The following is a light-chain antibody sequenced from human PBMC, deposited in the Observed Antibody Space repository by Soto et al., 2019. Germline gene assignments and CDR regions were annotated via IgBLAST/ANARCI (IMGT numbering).Light chain of an antibody. Sequence: QSALTQPASVSGSPGQSITISCTGTSSDIGAHDYVSWYQQHPDTAPKLIIYGINKRPSGFSGRFSASKSGNTASLTISGLQPEDDAIYYCSAYTASVFGGGTKLTVL. CDR3: SAYTASV. CDR1: SSDIGAHDY. CDR2: GIN. V-gene: IGLV2-14*01. J-gene: IGLJ2*01.